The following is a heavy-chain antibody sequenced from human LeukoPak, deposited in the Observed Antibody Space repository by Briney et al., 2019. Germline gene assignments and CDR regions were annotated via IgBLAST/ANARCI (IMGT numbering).Heavy chain of an antibody. Sequence: SETLSLTCAVYGGSFSGYYWSWIRQPPGKGLEWIGEINHSGSTNYNPSLKSRVTISVDTSKNQFSLKLSSVTAADTAVYYCATLNRHYDIPHDAFDIWGQGTMVTVSS. J-gene: IGHJ3*02. V-gene: IGHV4-34*01. CDR1: GGSFSGYY. CDR3: ATLNRHYDIPHDAFDI. CDR2: INHSGST. D-gene: IGHD3-9*01.